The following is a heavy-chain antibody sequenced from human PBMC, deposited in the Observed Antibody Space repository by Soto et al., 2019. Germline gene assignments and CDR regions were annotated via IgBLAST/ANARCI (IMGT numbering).Heavy chain of an antibody. J-gene: IGHJ6*02. V-gene: IGHV3-33*01. CDR1: GFTFSSYG. D-gene: IGHD4-4*01. CDR2: IWYDGSNK. CDR3: AREHAGTTVTTDGMDV. Sequence: QVQLVESGGGVVQPGRSLRLSCAASGFTFSSYGMHWVRQAPGKGLEWVAVIWYDGSNKYYADSVKGRFTISRDNSKNTLYLQMNSLRDEDTAVYYCAREHAGTTVTTDGMDVWGQGTTVTVSS.